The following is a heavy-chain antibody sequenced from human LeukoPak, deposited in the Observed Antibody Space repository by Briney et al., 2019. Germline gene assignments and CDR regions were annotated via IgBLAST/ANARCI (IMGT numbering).Heavy chain of an antibody. V-gene: IGHV3-7*01. CDR1: GFTFSRYW. Sequence: GGSLRLSCAVSGFTFSRYWMSWVRQAPGKGLEWVANIKQDGSEKYYVDSVKGRFTISRDNAKNSLYLQMNSLRAEDTAVYYCARVAWLQNYDYWGQGTLVTVSS. D-gene: IGHD6-19*01. J-gene: IGHJ4*02. CDR2: IKQDGSEK. CDR3: ARVAWLQNYDY.